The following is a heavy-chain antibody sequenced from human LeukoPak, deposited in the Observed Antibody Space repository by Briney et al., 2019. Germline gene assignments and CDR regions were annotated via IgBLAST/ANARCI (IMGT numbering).Heavy chain of an antibody. D-gene: IGHD3-22*01. CDR2: IYYSGST. CDR1: GGSISSSSYY. CDR3: ARHYSDSSGYYSRTGYYYMDV. V-gene: IGHV4-39*01. Sequence: SETLSLTCTVSGGSISSSSYYWGWLRQPPGKGLEWIGSIYYSGSTYYNPSLKSRVTISVDTSKNQFSLKLSSVTAADTAVYYCARHYSDSSGYYSRTGYYYMDVWGKGTTVTVS. J-gene: IGHJ6*03.